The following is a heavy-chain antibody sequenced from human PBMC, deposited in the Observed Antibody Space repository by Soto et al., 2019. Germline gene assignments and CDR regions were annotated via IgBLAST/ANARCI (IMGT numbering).Heavy chain of an antibody. CDR3: ARREIQGPIDY. CDR1: GYSISSSNW. V-gene: IGHV4-28*01. CDR2: IYYSGTT. Sequence: QVQLQESGPGLVKPSDTLSLTCAVSGYSISSSNWWGWIRQPPGKGLEWIGYIYYSGTTYYNPSLTSRVTMSVDTSKNQFSRKLTSVTAVDTAVYYCARREIQGPIDYWGQGTLVTVSS. D-gene: IGHD1-26*01. J-gene: IGHJ4*02.